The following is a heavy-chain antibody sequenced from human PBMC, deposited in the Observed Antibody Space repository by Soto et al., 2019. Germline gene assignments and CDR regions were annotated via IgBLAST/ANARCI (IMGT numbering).Heavy chain of an antibody. CDR3: ARGLSYRQD. CDR1: GYTFTSYD. J-gene: IGHJ4*02. V-gene: IGHV1-8*01. CDR2: MHPNSGNT. D-gene: IGHD1-26*01. Sequence: QVQLVQSGAEVKKPGASVKVSCKASGYTFTSYDIYWVRQATGQGLEWMGWMHPNSGNTGYAPKFQGRGTMTRNTSITTASMELSSLTSEDTAVYYCARGLSYRQDWGQGTLVTVSS.